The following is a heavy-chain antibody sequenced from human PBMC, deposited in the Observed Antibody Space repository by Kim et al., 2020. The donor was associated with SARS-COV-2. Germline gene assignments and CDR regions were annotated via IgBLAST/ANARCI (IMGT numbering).Heavy chain of an antibody. V-gene: IGHV4-31*02. J-gene: IGHJ6*03. Sequence: SLKSRVIISVDTSKNQFSLKLSSVTAADTAVYYCVRATITIYSYYYYMDVWGKGTTVTVSS. D-gene: IGHD3-3*01. CDR3: VRATITIYSYYYYMDV.